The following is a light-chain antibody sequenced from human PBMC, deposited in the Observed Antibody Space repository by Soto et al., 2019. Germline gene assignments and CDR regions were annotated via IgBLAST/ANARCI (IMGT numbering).Light chain of an antibody. V-gene: IGKV1-5*01. J-gene: IGKJ2*01. CDR1: QSISSW. CDR3: KQYNSYSET. Sequence: DIQMAQSPSTLSASVGQRVSINCRASQSISSWLAWYQQKPGKAPKLLIYDASSLESGVPSRFSSSGSGTEFTLTISSLQTDDFATYSCKQYNSYSETFGKGTKVDIK. CDR2: DAS.